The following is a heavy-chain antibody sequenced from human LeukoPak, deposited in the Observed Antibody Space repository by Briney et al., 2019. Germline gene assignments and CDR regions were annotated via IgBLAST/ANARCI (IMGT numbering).Heavy chain of an antibody. CDR3: ARVYDVLTGYPGDY. CDR1: GDTFTDYY. CDR2: INPNSGGT. J-gene: IGHJ4*02. D-gene: IGHD3-9*01. V-gene: IGHV1-2*02. Sequence: ASVKVSCKASGDTFTDYYIHWVRQAPGQGLEWMGWINPNSGGTNYAQKFQGRVTMTRDTSISTAYMELSSLRSDDTAVYYCARVYDVLTGYPGDYWGQGTLVTVSS.